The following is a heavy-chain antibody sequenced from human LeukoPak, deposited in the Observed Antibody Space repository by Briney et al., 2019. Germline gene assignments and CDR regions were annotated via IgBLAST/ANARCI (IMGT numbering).Heavy chain of an antibody. J-gene: IGHJ4*02. V-gene: IGHV4-59*12. CDR1: DGSISGSY. CDR2: MYYSGTT. Sequence: PSETLSLTCTVSDGSISGSYWSWIRQPPGKGLEWIGYMYYSGTTNYNPSLKSRVTMSVDTSKNQFSLKLSSVTAADTAVYYCARSHPRYSGYDPDRFDYWGQGTLVTVSS. CDR3: ARSHPRYSGYDPDRFDY. D-gene: IGHD5-12*01.